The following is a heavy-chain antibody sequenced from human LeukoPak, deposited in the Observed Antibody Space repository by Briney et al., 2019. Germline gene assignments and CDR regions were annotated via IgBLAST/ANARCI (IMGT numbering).Heavy chain of an antibody. J-gene: IGHJ4*02. Sequence: SETLSLTCTVAGGSISSYYWSWIRQPPGKGLEWIGYIYYIGSTNYNPSLKSRVTISGDTSKNQFSLKLSSVPAADTAVYYCAGGVRYYYDSSGPFGDYWGQGTLVTVSS. V-gene: IGHV4-59*08. CDR1: GGSISSYY. CDR2: IYYIGST. CDR3: AGGVRYYYDSSGPFGDY. D-gene: IGHD3-22*01.